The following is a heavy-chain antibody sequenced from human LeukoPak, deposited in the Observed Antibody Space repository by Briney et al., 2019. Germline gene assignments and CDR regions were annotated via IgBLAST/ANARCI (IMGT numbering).Heavy chain of an antibody. CDR3: AREYHYYDTRGYYYFDY. D-gene: IGHD3-22*01. J-gene: IGHJ4*02. V-gene: IGHV4-59*01. Sequence: SETLSLTCTVSGGSITGYFWSWIRQPPGKGLDWIGFIYDSGSTNYNPSLKSRVTISLDTSKNQFSLKLSSVTAADTAVYYCAREYHYYDTRGYYYFDYWGQGTLVTVSS. CDR2: IYDSGST. CDR1: GGSITGYF.